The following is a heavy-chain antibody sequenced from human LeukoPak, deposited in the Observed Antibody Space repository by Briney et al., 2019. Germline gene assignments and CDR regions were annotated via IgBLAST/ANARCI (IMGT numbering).Heavy chain of an antibody. V-gene: IGHV3-53*01. CDR2: IYAGGCT. J-gene: IGHJ3*02. Sequence: GGSLRLSCAASGFTVSSYYMTWVRQAPGKGLEWVSIIYAGGCTNYADSVKGRFTISRDNSKNTLYLQMNSLRAEDTAVYYCARGQNYYDSSGYYSIWGQGTMVTVSS. CDR3: ARGQNYYDSSGYYSI. CDR1: GFTVSSYY. D-gene: IGHD3-22*01.